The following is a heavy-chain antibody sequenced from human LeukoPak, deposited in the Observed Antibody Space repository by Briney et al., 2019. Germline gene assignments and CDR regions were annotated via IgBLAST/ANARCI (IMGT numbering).Heavy chain of an antibody. CDR3: ARVVNSGYDHYYFDY. D-gene: IGHD5-12*01. V-gene: IGHV3-23*01. J-gene: IGHJ4*02. Sequence: GGSLRLSCAASGFTFSGSAMSWVRQAPGEGLEWVSLISYSGANSYYTDSVRGRFTISRDNSKDTLFLQMNSLRAEDTAIYYCARVVNSGYDHYYFDYWGQGTLVTVSS. CDR1: GFTFSGSA. CDR2: ISYSGANS.